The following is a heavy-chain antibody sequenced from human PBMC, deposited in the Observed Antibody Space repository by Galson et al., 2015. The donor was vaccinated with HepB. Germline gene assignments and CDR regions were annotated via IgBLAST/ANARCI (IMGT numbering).Heavy chain of an antibody. CDR2: ISPYSTYT. J-gene: IGHJ3*02. V-gene: IGHV3-11*06. Sequence: SLRLSCAASGFTFSDYYLSWIRQAPGKGLEWISYISPYSTYTKYADSVKGRFTISRDNAENSLYLQMSSLRAEDTAVYYCARDPRTSDITGFDIWGQGTVVSVSP. CDR1: GFTFSDYY. D-gene: IGHD1-14*01. CDR3: ARDPRTSDITGFDI.